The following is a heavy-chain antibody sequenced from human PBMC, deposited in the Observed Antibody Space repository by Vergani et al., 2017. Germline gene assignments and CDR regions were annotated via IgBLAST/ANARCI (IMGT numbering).Heavy chain of an antibody. V-gene: IGHV1-69*04. CDR1: GGTFSSYA. D-gene: IGHD4-17*01. CDR3: ASPMTTVPTDAFDI. Sequence: QVQLVQSGAEVKKPGSSVKASCKASGGTFSSYAISWVRQAPGQGLEWMGRIIPILGIANYAQKFQGRVTITADKSTSTAYMELSSLRSEDTAVYYCASPMTTVPTDAFDIWGQGTMVTVSS. CDR2: IIPILGIA. J-gene: IGHJ3*02.